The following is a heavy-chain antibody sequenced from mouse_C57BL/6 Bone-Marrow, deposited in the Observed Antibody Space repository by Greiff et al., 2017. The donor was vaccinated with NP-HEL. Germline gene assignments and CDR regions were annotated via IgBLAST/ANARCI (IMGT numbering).Heavy chain of an antibody. CDR2: IRSKSNNYAT. Sequence: EVMLVESGGGLVQPKGSLKLSCAASGFSFNTYAMNWVRQAPGKGLEWVARIRSKSNNYATYYADSVKDRFTISRDDSESMLYLQMNNLKTEDTAMYYCVAVITTVEGYFDVWGTGTTVTVSS. CDR1: GFSFNTYA. CDR3: VAVITTVEGYFDV. D-gene: IGHD1-1*01. J-gene: IGHJ1*03. V-gene: IGHV10-1*01.